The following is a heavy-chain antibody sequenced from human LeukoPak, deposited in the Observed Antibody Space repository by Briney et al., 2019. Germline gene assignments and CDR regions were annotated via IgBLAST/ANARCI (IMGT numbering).Heavy chain of an antibody. D-gene: IGHD1-7*01. V-gene: IGHV1-8*01. CDR2: MNPNSGNT. CDR3: ARAWNYNPTELDY. Sequence: GASVKVSCKASGYTFTSYDINWVRQATGQGLEWMGWMNPNSGNTGYAQKFQGRVTMTRNTSISTAYMELSSLRSEDTAVYYCARAWNYNPTELDYWGQGTPVTVSS. CDR1: GYTFTSYD. J-gene: IGHJ4*02.